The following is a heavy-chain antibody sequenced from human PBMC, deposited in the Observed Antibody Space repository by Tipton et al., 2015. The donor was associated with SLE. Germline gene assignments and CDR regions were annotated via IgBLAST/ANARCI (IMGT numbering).Heavy chain of an antibody. CDR3: ARAGHRFSPPFDD. CDR2: IYHSGRT. D-gene: IGHD1-1*01. Sequence: TLSLTCAVSDGSVRSGIYSWMRQPPGKGLEWIGYIYHSGRTYYNPSLKSRVTISLDTSKGQFSLRLTSVTAADTAVYSCARAGHRFSPPFDDWGQGTLVTVSS. V-gene: IGHV4-30-2*01. J-gene: IGHJ4*02. CDR1: DGSVRSGIYS.